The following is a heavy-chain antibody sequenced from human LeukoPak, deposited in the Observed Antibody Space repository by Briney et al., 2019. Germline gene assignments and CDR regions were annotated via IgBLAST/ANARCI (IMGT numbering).Heavy chain of an antibody. D-gene: IGHD6-19*01. CDR2: IKQDGSEK. J-gene: IGHJ6*02. Sequence: PGGSLRLSCAASGFTFSSYWMSWVRQAPGKGLEWVADIKQDGSEKYYVDSVKGRFTISRDNAKNSLYLQMNSLRAEDTAVYYCARPGSGWYWTYYYYSMDVWGQGTTVTVSS. V-gene: IGHV3-7*01. CDR1: GFTFSSYW. CDR3: ARPGSGWYWTYYYYSMDV.